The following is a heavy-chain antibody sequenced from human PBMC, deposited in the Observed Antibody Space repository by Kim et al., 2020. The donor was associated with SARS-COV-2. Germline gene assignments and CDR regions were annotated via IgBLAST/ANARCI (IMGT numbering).Heavy chain of an antibody. Sequence: GGSLRLSCAASGFTFSNAWMSWVRQAPGKGLEWVGRIKSKTDGGTTDYAAPVKGRFTISRDDSKNTLYLQMNSLKTEDTAVYYCTTGARYFDWYRELGLYVDVWGQGTTVTVSS. CDR2: IKSKTDGGTT. D-gene: IGHD3-9*01. CDR3: TTGARYFDWYRELGLYVDV. CDR1: GFTFSNAW. V-gene: IGHV3-15*01. J-gene: IGHJ6*02.